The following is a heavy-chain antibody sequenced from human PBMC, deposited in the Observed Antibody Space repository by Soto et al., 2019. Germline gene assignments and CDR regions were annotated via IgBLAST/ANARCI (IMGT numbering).Heavy chain of an antibody. CDR2: TSYDGNNK. D-gene: IGHD7-27*01. CDR1: GFTFSSFA. Sequence: VGSLMISCACSGFTFSSFAMSWVRQAPGKGLEWVAATSYDGNNKYYADSVKGRFIISRDNSKNTLDLQMNTLRAEDTAVYYCAGVFFGANSVNNYWGQGTPVTVSS. CDR3: AGVFFGANSVNNY. V-gene: IGHV3-30-3*01. J-gene: IGHJ4*02.